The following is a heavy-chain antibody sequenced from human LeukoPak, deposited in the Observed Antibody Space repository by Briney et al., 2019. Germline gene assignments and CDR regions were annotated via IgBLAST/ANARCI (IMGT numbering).Heavy chain of an antibody. D-gene: IGHD1-26*01. CDR3: ARVSSGRSSPWLL. Sequence: ASVKVSCKTSGYIFTAHHLHWVRQAPGQGLDWMGWINPSSSGTNFARKFQGRVSMSSDTSISKVYMELTRLRFDDTAMYYCARVSSGRSSPWLLRGQGTLVTVSS. CDR1: GYIFTAHH. V-gene: IGHV1-2*02. J-gene: IGHJ4*02. CDR2: INPSSSGT.